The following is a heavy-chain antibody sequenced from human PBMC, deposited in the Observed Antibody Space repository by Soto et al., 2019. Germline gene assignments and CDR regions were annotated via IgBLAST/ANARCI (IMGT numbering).Heavy chain of an antibody. Sequence: PGGSLRLSCAASGFTFGDYYMSWIRQAPGKGLEWVSYISSSSSYTNYADSVKGRFTISRDNAKNSLYLQMNSLRAEDTAVYYCASHYYYGMAVWGQGTTVTVSS. V-gene: IGHV3-11*06. J-gene: IGHJ6*02. CDR2: ISSSSSYT. CDR1: GFTFGDYY. CDR3: ASHYYYGMAV.